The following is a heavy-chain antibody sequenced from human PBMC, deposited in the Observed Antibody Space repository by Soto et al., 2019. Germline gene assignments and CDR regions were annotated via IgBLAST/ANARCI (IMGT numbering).Heavy chain of an antibody. D-gene: IGHD6-13*01. CDR3: ARGAGYSSNWPFDS. J-gene: IGHJ5*01. CDR2: IYSTGST. CDR1: GGSMSSHF. Sequence: SETLSLTCTVSGGSMSSHFWSWIRQPPGKGLEWIGYIYSTGSTDYSPSLKSRVTISVATSRNQFSLTLRSVTAADTAMYYCARGAGYSSNWPFDSWGQGTLVTVSS. V-gene: IGHV4-59*11.